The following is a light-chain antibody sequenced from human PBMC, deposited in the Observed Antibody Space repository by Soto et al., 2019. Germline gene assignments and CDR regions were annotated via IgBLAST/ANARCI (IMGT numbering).Light chain of an antibody. CDR3: QQLNSFPLT. J-gene: IGKJ4*01. CDR1: QDISRF. V-gene: IGKV1-9*01. Sequence: DIQLTQSPSFLSASVGDRVTITCRASQDISRFLAWYQQQPGKAPNLLIYTASTLHSRVPSRFSGSGSGTDFTLEISSLQPEDFATSYCQQLNSFPLTFGGGTKVEI. CDR2: TAS.